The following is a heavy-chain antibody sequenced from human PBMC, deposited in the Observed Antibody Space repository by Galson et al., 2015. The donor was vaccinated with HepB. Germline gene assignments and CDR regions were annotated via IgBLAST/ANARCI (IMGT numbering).Heavy chain of an antibody. D-gene: IGHD2-2*01. CDR2: INPNSGGT. CDR1: GYTFTGYY. CDR3: ATIVVVPAALVD. Sequence: SVKVSCKASGYTFTGYYMRWVRQAPGQGLEWMGWINPNSGGTNYAQKFQGGVTMTRDTSISTAYMELSRLRSDDTAVYYCATIVVVPAALVDWGQGTLVTVSS. V-gene: IGHV1-2*02. J-gene: IGHJ4*02.